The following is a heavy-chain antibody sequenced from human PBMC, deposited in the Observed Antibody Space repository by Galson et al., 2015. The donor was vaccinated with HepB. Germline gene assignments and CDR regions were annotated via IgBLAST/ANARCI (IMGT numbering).Heavy chain of an antibody. J-gene: IGHJ6*02. CDR3: ARDRPPPWEVDTAMVSRTGVYYYGMDV. V-gene: IGHV3-48*01. CDR2: ISSSSSTI. Sequence: SLRLSCAASGFTFSSYSMNWVRQAPGKGLEWVSYISSSSSTIYYADSVKGRFTISRDNAKNSLYLQMNSPRAEDTAVYYCARDRPPPWEVDTAMVSRTGVYYYGMDVWGQGTTVTVSS. D-gene: IGHD5-18*01. CDR1: GFTFSSYS.